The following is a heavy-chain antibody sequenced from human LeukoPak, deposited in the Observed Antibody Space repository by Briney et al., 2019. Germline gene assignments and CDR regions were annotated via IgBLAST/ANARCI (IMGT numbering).Heavy chain of an antibody. CDR3: AGGGGWIFDG. CDR2: IKQDGSEK. V-gene: IGHV3-7*01. D-gene: IGHD6-19*01. CDR1: GFTFRNYW. Sequence: GGSLRLSCAASGFTFRNYWMNWVRQAPGKGLEWVANIKQDGSEKNYVDSVKARFTISRDNAKNSLYLQMNSLRAEDTAVYYCAGGGGWIFDGWGQGTLVTVSS. J-gene: IGHJ4*02.